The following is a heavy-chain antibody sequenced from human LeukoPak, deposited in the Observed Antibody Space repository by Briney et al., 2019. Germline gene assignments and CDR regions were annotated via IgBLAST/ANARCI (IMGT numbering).Heavy chain of an antibody. CDR3: ARDRDYGNTERGFDY. Sequence: ASVKVSCKTSGYTFTDYYIHWVRQAPGQGLEWMGWINPNSGETNSAQKFQGRVTMTGDTSISTAYMELRRVTSDDTAVYYCARDRDYGNTERGFDYWGQGTLVTVPS. CDR2: INPNSGET. V-gene: IGHV1-2*02. D-gene: IGHD4-17*01. J-gene: IGHJ4*02. CDR1: GYTFTDYY.